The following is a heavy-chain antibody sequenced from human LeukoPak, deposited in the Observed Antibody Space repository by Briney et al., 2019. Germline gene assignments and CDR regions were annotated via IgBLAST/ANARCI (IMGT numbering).Heavy chain of an antibody. CDR2: IGTIGDT. CDR1: GFTFSSSD. V-gene: IGHV3-13*01. D-gene: IGHD1-26*01. J-gene: IGHJ4*02. Sequence: GGSLRLSCAASGFTFSSSDMHWVRQPTGKGLEWVSAIGTIGDTYYPGSVKGRFTISRDNAKNSLYLQMNSLRAEDTAVYYCARDEGATEFDYWGQGTLVTVSS. CDR3: ARDEGATEFDY.